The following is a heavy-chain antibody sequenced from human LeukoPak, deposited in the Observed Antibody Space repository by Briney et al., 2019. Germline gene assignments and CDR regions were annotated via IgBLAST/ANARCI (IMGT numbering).Heavy chain of an antibody. Sequence: SETLSLTCTVSGGSISSYYWSWIRQPAGTALEWIGRICTSGTITYNPSLKSRVTMSVDTSKNQFSLKLSSVTAADTAVYYCARDEKTGGDYWGQGTLVTVSS. CDR2: ICTSGTI. D-gene: IGHD3-10*01. V-gene: IGHV4-4*07. CDR3: ARDEKTGGDY. CDR1: GGSISSYY. J-gene: IGHJ4*02.